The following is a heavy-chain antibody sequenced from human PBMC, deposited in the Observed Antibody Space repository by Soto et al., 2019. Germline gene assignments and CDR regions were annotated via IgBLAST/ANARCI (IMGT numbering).Heavy chain of an antibody. Sequence: QVQLVESGGGVVQPGRSLRLSCAASGFTFSSYGMHWVRQAPGKGLEWVAVISCDGSNKYYADSVKGRFTISRDNSKNTLYLQMNSLRAEDTAVYYCAKASCSSTSCYESSYYYYYMDVWGKGTTVTVSS. V-gene: IGHV3-30*18. J-gene: IGHJ6*03. CDR3: AKASCSSTSCYESSYYYYYMDV. CDR1: GFTFSSYG. CDR2: ISCDGSNK. D-gene: IGHD2-2*01.